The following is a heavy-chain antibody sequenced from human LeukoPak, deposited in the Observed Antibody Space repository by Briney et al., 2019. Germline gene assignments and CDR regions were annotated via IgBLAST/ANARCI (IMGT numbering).Heavy chain of an antibody. V-gene: IGHV4-34*01. CDR1: GGSFSGYY. J-gene: IGHJ4*02. D-gene: IGHD4-11*01. CDR2: INHSGST. Sequence: SETLSLTCAVYGGSFSGYYWSWIRQPPRKGLEWIGEINHSGSTNYNPSLKSRVTISVDTSKNQFSLKLSSVTAADTAVYYCARGGFHRRTVTTFDYWGQGTLVTVSS. CDR3: ARGGFHRRTVTTFDY.